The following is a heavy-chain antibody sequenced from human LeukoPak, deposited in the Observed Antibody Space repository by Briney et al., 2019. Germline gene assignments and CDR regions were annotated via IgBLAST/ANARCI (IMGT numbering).Heavy chain of an antibody. CDR2: INHSGST. Sequence: SETLSLTCAVYGGSFSGYYWSWIRQPPGKGLEWIGEINHSGSTNYNPSLKSRVTISVDTSKNQFSLKLSSVTAADTAVYYCVYYDFWSGLDYWGQGTLVTVSS. CDR3: VYYDFWSGLDY. J-gene: IGHJ4*02. D-gene: IGHD3-3*01. CDR1: GGSFSGYY. V-gene: IGHV4-34*01.